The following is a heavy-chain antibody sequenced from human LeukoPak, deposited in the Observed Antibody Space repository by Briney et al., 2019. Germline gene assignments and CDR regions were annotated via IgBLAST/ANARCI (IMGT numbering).Heavy chain of an antibody. D-gene: IGHD4-23*01. CDR3: ASSPGATTVAPAGY. Sequence: GGSLRLSCAASGFTFSSYSMNWVRQAPGKGLEWVSSISSSSSYIYYADSVKGRFTISRDNAKNSLYLQMNSLRAEDTAVYYCASSPGATTVAPAGYWGQGTLVTVSS. V-gene: IGHV3-21*01. CDR2: ISSSSSYI. CDR1: GFTFSSYS. J-gene: IGHJ4*02.